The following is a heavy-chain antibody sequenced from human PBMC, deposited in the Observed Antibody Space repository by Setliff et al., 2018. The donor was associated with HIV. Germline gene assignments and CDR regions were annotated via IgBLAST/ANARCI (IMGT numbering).Heavy chain of an antibody. CDR3: ARGDNYGKNYMDV. J-gene: IGHJ6*03. D-gene: IGHD4-17*01. CDR2: IYYSGST. CDR1: GGSISRYS. Sequence: SETLSLTCTVSGGSISRYSWTWIRQPPGKELEWIGYIYYSGSTNYNPSLKGRVTISVDTSKNQFSLKLSSVTAADTAVYYCARGDNYGKNYMDVWGKGTTVTVSS. V-gene: IGHV4-59*01.